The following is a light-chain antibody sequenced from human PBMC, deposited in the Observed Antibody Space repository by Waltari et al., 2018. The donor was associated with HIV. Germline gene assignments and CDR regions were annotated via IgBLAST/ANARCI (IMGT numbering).Light chain of an antibody. J-gene: IGLJ3*02. V-gene: IGLV4-60*03. CDR1: SGHSSYI. CDR2: LEGSGSY. CDR3: ETWDSRV. Sequence: QPVLTQSSSASASLGSSVKLTCTLSSGHSSYIIAWHQQQPGKAPRYLMKLEGSGSYNKGSGVPDRVSGSSSGADRYLTISNLQSEDEADYYCETWDSRVFGGGTKLTVL.